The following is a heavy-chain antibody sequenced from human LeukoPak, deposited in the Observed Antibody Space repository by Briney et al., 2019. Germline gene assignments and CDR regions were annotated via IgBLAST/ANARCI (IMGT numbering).Heavy chain of an antibody. D-gene: IGHD3-22*01. CDR3: TRDGVYYYDSNGYENWFDP. Sequence: KPGGSLRLSCTDSGFTFGDYAMSWFRQAPGKGLEWVGFIRSKAYGGTTEYAASVKGRFTISRDDSKSIAYLQMNSLKTEDTAVYYCTRDGVYYYDSNGYENWFDPWGQGTLVTVSS. CDR1: GFTFGDYA. V-gene: IGHV3-49*05. CDR2: IRSKAYGGTT. J-gene: IGHJ5*02.